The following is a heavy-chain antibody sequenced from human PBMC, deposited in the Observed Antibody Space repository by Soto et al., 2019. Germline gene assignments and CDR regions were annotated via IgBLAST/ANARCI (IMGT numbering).Heavy chain of an antibody. Sequence: PGGSLRLSCTASGFTFCDYSMSWFRQAPGKGLEWVGFIRSKAYGGTTEYAASVKGRFTISRDDSKSIAYLQMNSLKTEDTAVYYCTRVDWYNWNYPAFDYWGQGTLVTVSS. V-gene: IGHV3-49*03. J-gene: IGHJ4*02. CDR2: IRSKAYGGTT. D-gene: IGHD1-7*01. CDR3: TRVDWYNWNYPAFDY. CDR1: GFTFCDYS.